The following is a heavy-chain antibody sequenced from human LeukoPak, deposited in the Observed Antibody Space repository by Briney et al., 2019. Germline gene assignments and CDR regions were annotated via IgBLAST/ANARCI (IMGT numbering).Heavy chain of an antibody. CDR2: ISSSSSYI. V-gene: IGHV3-21*01. D-gene: IGHD5-12*01. J-gene: IGHJ4*02. CDR3: ARSSGYVADFDY. Sequence: KPGGSLRLSCAASGFTFSSYSMNWVRQAPGKGLEWVSSISSSSSYIYYADSVKGRFTISRDNAKNSLYLQMNSLRAEDTAVYYCARSSGYVADFDYWGQGTLVTVSS. CDR1: GFTFSSYS.